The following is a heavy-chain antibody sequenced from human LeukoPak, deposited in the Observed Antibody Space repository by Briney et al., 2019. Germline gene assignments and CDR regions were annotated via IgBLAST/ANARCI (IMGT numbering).Heavy chain of an antibody. CDR2: ICPGDSDT. Sequence: GESLKISCKGSGYSFTSYWIGWVRQMPGKGLEWMGIICPGDSDTRYSPSFQGQVTISADKSIRTAYLQWSSLKASDTAIYYCASKASGSYRGAFDYWGQGTLVTVSS. J-gene: IGHJ4*02. CDR1: GYSFTSYW. V-gene: IGHV5-51*01. CDR3: ASKASGSYRGAFDY. D-gene: IGHD1-26*01.